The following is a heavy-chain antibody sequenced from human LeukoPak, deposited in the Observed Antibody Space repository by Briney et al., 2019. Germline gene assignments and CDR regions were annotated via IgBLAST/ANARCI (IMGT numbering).Heavy chain of an antibody. Sequence: PSGTLSLTCTVSGGSISSGGYYWSWIRQHPGKGLEWIGYIYYSGSTYYNPSLKSRVTISVDTSKNQFSLKLSSVTAADTAVYYCARGWIQLSTFDYWGQGTLVTVSS. CDR1: GGSISSGGYY. CDR2: IYYSGST. CDR3: ARGWIQLSTFDY. J-gene: IGHJ4*02. V-gene: IGHV4-31*03. D-gene: IGHD5-18*01.